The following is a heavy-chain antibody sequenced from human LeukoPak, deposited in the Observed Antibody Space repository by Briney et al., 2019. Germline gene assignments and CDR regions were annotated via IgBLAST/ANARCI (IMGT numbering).Heavy chain of an antibody. CDR3: ARGGKMTARY. J-gene: IGHJ4*02. V-gene: IGHV3-7*04. CDR2: IEQNGDEE. Sequence: GGSLRLSCAASGFTFSSYTMSWVRQAPGKGLEWVANIEQNGDEEYYVDSVKGRFTISRDNAKNSLYLQMNSLRVDDTAVYYCARGGKMTARYWGQGTLVTVSS. D-gene: IGHD2-21*02. CDR1: GFTFSSYT.